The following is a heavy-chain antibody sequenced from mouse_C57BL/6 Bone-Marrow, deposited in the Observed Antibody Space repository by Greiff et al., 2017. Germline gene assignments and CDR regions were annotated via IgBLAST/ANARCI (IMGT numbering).Heavy chain of an antibody. J-gene: IGHJ1*03. D-gene: IGHD2-5*01. V-gene: IGHV1-55*01. CDR1: CYTFTSYW. Sequence: QVQLPQSGAELVKPGASVKMSCKASCYTFTSYWITWVKQRPGQGLEWIGDLYPGSGSTNYNEKFKSKATLTVDTSSSTAYMQLSSLTSEDSAVYYCARPYYSNYWYFDVWGTGTTVTVSS. CDR3: ARPYYSNYWYFDV. CDR2: LYPGSGST.